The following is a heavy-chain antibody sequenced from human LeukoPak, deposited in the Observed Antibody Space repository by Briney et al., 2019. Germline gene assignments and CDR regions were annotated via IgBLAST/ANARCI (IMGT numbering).Heavy chain of an antibody. V-gene: IGHV4-61*02. Sequence: SQTLSLTCTVSGGSISSGSYYWSWIRQPAGKGLEWIGRIYTSGSTNYNPSLKSRVTISVDTSKNQFSLKLSSVTAADTAVCYCARDGNWGSYYWGQGTLVTVSS. J-gene: IGHJ4*02. CDR3: ARDGNWGSYY. D-gene: IGHD7-27*01. CDR2: IYTSGST. CDR1: GGSISSGSYY.